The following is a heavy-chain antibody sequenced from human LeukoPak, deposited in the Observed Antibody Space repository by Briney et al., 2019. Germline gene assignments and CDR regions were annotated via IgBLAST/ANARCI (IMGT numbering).Heavy chain of an antibody. J-gene: IGHJ4*02. CDR3: AKDKGYCSGGSCEGYFDY. D-gene: IGHD2-15*01. CDR2: ISWNSGSI. Sequence: GRSLRLSCAASGFTFDDYAMHWVRQAPGKGLEWVSGISWNSGSIGYADSVKGRFTISRDNAKNSLYLQMNSLRAEDTALYYCAKDKGYCSGGSCEGYFDYWAQGTLVTVSS. V-gene: IGHV3-9*01. CDR1: GFTFDDYA.